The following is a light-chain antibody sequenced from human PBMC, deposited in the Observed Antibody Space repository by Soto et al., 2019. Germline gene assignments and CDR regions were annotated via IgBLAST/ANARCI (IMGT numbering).Light chain of an antibody. Sequence: RITINCRASQSIGGSVNWCRHQSGEAPELLIYDASNLETGVPSRFSGGASGTDFTFTISILQPEDITPYKSADSENLPTRFG. J-gene: IGKJ5*01. V-gene: IGKV1-33*01. CDR3: ADSENLPTR. CDR2: DAS. CDR1: QSIGGS.